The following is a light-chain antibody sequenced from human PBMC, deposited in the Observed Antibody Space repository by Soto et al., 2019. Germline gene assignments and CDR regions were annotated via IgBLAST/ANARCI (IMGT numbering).Light chain of an antibody. CDR1: QTVSSFY. Sequence: EVVLTHAPCTLSLSPVEIATVSCSAIQTVSSFYLAWYQQKPGQAPRLLIYGASSRDSGIPLRFSGSGSGTEFTLTISSLQSEDFAVYYCQPYSTCPPVPFGGGTKAAIK. J-gene: IGKJ4*01. V-gene: IGKV3-20*01. CDR2: GAS. CDR3: QPYSTCPPVP.